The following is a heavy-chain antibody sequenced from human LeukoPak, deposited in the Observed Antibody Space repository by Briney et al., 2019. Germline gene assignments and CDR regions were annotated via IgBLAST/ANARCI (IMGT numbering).Heavy chain of an antibody. J-gene: IGHJ4*02. CDR2: INYSGST. D-gene: IGHD5-18*01. Sequence: SETLSLTCTVSGGSISSSSYFWGWIRQPPGKGLEWMGSINYSGSTYHNPSLKSRVTISVDTSKNQFSLKLSSVTAADTAVFYCASGYSYDLFDYWGQGTLVTVSS. CDR1: GGSISSSSYF. V-gene: IGHV4-39*07. CDR3: ASGYSYDLFDY.